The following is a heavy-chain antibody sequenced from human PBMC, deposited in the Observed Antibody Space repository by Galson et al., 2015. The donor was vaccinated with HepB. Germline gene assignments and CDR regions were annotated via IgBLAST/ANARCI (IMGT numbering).Heavy chain of an antibody. D-gene: IGHD3-22*01. V-gene: IGHV3-30*18. Sequence: SLRLSCAASGFTFSSYGMHWVRQAPGKGLEWVAVISYDGSNKYYADSVKGRFTISRDNSKNTLYLQMNSLRAEDTAVYYCAKEGGYYYDSSGYFDYWGQGTLVTVSS. CDR1: GFTFSSYG. J-gene: IGHJ4*02. CDR2: ISYDGSNK. CDR3: AKEGGYYYDSSGYFDY.